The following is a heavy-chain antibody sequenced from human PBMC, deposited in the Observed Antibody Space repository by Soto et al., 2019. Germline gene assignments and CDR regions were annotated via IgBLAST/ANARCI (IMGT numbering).Heavy chain of an antibody. CDR2: IYPDDSDT. V-gene: IGHV5-51*01. CDR3: ARGKYGSPRGGLAV. CDR1: GFNFPTFW. J-gene: IGHJ4*02. D-gene: IGHD3-16*01. Sequence: GESLKISCKHSGFNFPTFWIAWVRQMPGKGLEWMGAIYPDDSDTRYSPSFQGQVTISADKSIQTAYLQWGSLKASDSALYYGARGKYGSPRGGLAVGGQGPRVTVSS.